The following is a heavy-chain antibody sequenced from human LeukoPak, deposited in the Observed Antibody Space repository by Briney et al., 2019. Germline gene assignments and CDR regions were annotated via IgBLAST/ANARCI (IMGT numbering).Heavy chain of an antibody. J-gene: IGHJ4*02. CDR3: GRAFPPLRTSSAGDL. D-gene: IGHD3-16*01. Sequence: GGSLRLSCSASGFTFSDYDMNWVRQVPGKGLEWVSSISYLSSHVYYGDSVKGRLSISRDNAKNSLYLQMNSLGAEDTAIYYCGRAFPPLRTSSAGDLWGQGILVTVSS. V-gene: IGHV3-21*01. CDR1: GFTFSDYD. CDR2: ISYLSSHV.